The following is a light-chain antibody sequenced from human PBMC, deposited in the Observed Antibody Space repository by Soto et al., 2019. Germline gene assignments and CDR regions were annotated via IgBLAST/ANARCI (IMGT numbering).Light chain of an antibody. J-gene: IGLJ2*01. V-gene: IGLV1-44*01. Sequence: QSVLSQPPSASGTPGQRVTISCSGRSSNIGSNVVNWYQQFPGTAPKLHIYSDYQRPSGVPDRFAGSRSGTSASLAISGLQSEDEADYYCAAWDVSLNAILFGGGTKLTVL. CDR3: AAWDVSLNAIL. CDR1: SSNIGSNV. CDR2: SDY.